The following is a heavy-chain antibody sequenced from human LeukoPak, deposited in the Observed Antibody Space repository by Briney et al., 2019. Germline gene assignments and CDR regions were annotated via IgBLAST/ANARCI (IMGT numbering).Heavy chain of an antibody. J-gene: IGHJ6*02. CDR3: ARDRGILTGYYESYGMDV. Sequence: GGSLLLSCAASGFTFSSYSMNWVRPAPGKGLEGVSYISSSSSTIYYADSVKGRFTISRDNAKNSLYLQMNSLRAEDTAVYYCARDRGILTGYYESYGMDVWGQGTTVTVSS. CDR1: GFTFSSYS. CDR2: ISSSSSTI. V-gene: IGHV3-48*01. D-gene: IGHD3-9*01.